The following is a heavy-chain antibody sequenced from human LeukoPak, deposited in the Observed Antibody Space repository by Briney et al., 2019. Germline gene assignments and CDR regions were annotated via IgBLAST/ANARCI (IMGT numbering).Heavy chain of an antibody. J-gene: IGHJ4*02. Sequence: PGGSLRLSCAASGFTFDDYAMHWVRQAPGKGLEWVSGISRNSGSIGYADSVKGRFTISRDNAKSSLFLQMNSLGAEDTAVYYCARDGGATMVRGVATYDSWGQGTLVTVSS. V-gene: IGHV3-9*01. CDR2: ISRNSGSI. CDR1: GFTFDDYA. D-gene: IGHD3-10*01. CDR3: ARDGGATMVRGVATYDS.